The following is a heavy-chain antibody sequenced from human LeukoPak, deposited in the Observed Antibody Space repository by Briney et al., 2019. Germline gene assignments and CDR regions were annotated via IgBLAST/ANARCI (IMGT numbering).Heavy chain of an antibody. D-gene: IGHD3-22*01. CDR2: TSGSGATA. CDR3: AKAQSDSSGYYHSPIDY. CDR1: GFTFSNFA. V-gene: IGHV3-23*01. Sequence: QSGGSLRLSCAASGFTFSNFALSWVRQAPGKGLEWVSTTSGSGATAYYADSVKGRFTISRDNSKNTLNLQMNSLRAEETAVYYCAKAQSDSSGYYHSPIDYWGQGTLVTVSS. J-gene: IGHJ4*02.